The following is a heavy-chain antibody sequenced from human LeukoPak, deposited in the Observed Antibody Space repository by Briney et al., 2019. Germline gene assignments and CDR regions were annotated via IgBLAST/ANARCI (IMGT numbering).Heavy chain of an antibody. V-gene: IGHV3-53*01. CDR3: ARSYTHYDFWSGYTYQNYFDP. Sequence: PGGSLRLSCAASGFTVSSSYISWVRQAPGKGLEWVSVIYAGVSTYYADSVKGRFIISRDNSKNTVYLQMDSLRAEDTAVYYCARSYTHYDFWSGYTYQNYFDPWGQGTLVTVSS. D-gene: IGHD3-3*01. J-gene: IGHJ5*02. CDR2: IYAGVST. CDR1: GFTVSSSY.